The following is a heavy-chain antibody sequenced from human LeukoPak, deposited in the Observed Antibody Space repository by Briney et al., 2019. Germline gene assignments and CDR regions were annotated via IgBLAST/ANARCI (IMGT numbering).Heavy chain of an antibody. J-gene: IGHJ4*02. CDR1: GGSISSSNYY. Sequence: SETLSLTCFVPGGSISSSNYYWAWIRQPPGKGLEWIGTFYSGGSAYYNPSLTSRVSISKDTSDNQFSLRLYSVTAADTAVYYCARKQGGTMYDVWGQGTQVTVSS. V-gene: IGHV4-39*07. D-gene: IGHD1-7*01. CDR2: FYSGGSA. CDR3: ARKQGGTMYDV.